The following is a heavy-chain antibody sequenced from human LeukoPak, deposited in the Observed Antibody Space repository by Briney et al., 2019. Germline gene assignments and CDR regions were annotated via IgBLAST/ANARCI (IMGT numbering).Heavy chain of an antibody. Sequence: PSETLSLTCTVSGGSISSGSYYWSWIRQPAGKGLEWIGRIYTSGSTNYNPSLKSRVTMSVDTSKNQFSLKLSSVTAADTAVYYCARVGRGSGSWRYGMDVWGQGTTVTVSS. CDR2: IYTSGST. D-gene: IGHD3-10*01. CDR3: ARVGRGSGSWRYGMDV. CDR1: GGSISSGSYY. V-gene: IGHV4-61*02. J-gene: IGHJ6*02.